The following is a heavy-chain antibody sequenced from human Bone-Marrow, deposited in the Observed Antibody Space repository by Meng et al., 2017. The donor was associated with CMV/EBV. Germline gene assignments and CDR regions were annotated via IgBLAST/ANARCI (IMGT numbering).Heavy chain of an antibody. CDR1: GFTFSSYA. CDR2: IYSGGST. J-gene: IGHJ6*02. V-gene: IGHV3-53*01. Sequence: GESLKISCAASGFTFSSYAMSWVRQAPGKGLEWVSVIYSGGSTYYADSVKGRFTISRDNSKNTLYLQMNSLRAEDTAVYYCARGGLSGYSYRGGYYYGMDVGGQGTTVTVSS. CDR3: ARGGLSGYSYRGGYYYGMDV. D-gene: IGHD5-18*01.